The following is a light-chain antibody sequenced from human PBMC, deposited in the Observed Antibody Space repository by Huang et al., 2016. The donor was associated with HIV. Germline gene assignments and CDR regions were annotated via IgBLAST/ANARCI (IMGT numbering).Light chain of an antibody. CDR1: QSVLSSATNKNY. J-gene: IGKJ1*01. CDR3: QQYYTSPQT. CDR2: WAA. Sequence: DIVMTQSPDSLAVSLCEAATLTCRSSQSVLSSATNKNYLVWFQQKSGQSPKLLMFWAAKREAGVTDRFSGSGSGTHFTLTINNVKTEDVAIYYCQQYYTSPQTFGPGTRVEI. V-gene: IGKV4-1*01.